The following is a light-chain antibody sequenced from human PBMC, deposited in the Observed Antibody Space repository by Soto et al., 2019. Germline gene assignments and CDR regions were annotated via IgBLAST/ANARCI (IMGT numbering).Light chain of an antibody. CDR3: AVWDDSLSGVV. CDR2: GNN. CDR1: SSNIGSNY. V-gene: IGLV1-47*01. Sequence: QSVLTQPPSASGTPGQTVTISSSGSSSNIGSNYVFWYQHLPGTAPKLLIYGNNQRPSGVPDRFSGSRSGPSASLAISGLRPEDEADYYCAVWDDSLSGVVFGGGTKLTVL. J-gene: IGLJ3*02.